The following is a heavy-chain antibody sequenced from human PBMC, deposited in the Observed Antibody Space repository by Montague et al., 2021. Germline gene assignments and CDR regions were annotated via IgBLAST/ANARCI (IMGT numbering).Heavy chain of an antibody. Sequence: SETLSLTCSVSGDSISSYAYYWTWIRQRAGRGLKWIGRVYKRGDTNTNPSLRSTLTLSVDTSKNHFSLTLTSATDADTAVYFCARDSPVVEPWVGEHKGAFDIWGQGTMVTVSS. J-gene: IGHJ3*02. D-gene: IGHD3-10*01. CDR3: ARDSPVVEPWVGEHKGAFDI. CDR1: GDSISSYAYY. V-gene: IGHV4-4*07. CDR2: VYKRGDT.